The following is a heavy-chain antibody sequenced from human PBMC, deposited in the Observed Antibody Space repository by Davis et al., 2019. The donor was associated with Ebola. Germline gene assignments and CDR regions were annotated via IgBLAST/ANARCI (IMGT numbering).Heavy chain of an antibody. CDR1: GYTFTSYY. D-gene: IGHD3-3*02. CDR3: ARDAPFLAAAALIARFDY. Sequence: ASVKVSCKASGYTFTSYYMHWVRRAPGQGLEWLGIINPRGGNTKYAQNFQSRVTMTSDTSTNTVYMELRSLRSDDTAMFYCARDAPFLAAAALIARFDYWGQGTLVTVSS. J-gene: IGHJ4*02. V-gene: IGHV1-46*01. CDR2: INPRGGNT.